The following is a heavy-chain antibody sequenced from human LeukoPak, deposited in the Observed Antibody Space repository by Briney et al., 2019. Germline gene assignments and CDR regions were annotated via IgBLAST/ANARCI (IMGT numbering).Heavy chain of an antibody. V-gene: IGHV3-33*01. CDR3: SIYDSSGSFAY. CDR1: GFTFSSYG. CDR2: IWYDGSDK. Sequence: GRSLRLSCAASGFTFSSYGMHWVRQAPGKGLEWVAVIWYDGSDKYYADSVKGRFTISRDNSKNTLYLQMSSLRAEDTAVYYCSIYDSSGSFAYWGQETLVTVSS. J-gene: IGHJ4*02. D-gene: IGHD3-22*01.